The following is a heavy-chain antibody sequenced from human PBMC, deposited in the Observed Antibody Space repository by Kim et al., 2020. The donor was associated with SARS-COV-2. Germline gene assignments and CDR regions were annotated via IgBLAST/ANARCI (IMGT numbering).Heavy chain of an antibody. V-gene: IGHV4-34*01. J-gene: IGHJ2*01. D-gene: IGHD2-2*01. CDR3: ARGRVVRNVVVPAARYWYFDL. Sequence: SETLSLTCAVYGGSFSGYYWSWIRQPPGKGLEWIGEINHSGSTNYNPSLKSRVTISVDTSKNQFSLKLSSVTAADTAVYYCARGRVVRNVVVPAARYWYFDLWGRGTLVTVSS. CDR1: GGSFSGYY. CDR2: INHSGST.